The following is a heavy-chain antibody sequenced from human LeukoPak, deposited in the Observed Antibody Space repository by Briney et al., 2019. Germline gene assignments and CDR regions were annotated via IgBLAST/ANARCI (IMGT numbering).Heavy chain of an antibody. Sequence: GASVKVSSTASVGTFSNSAISGVRQAPGQGVEWVGGIIPILGTSTYAQRLQGRVTITADKSTSTAYMQLSSLRSEDPALYYCARDRRGTYSKYYFDYWGQRTLVTVSS. CDR1: VGTFSNSA. J-gene: IGHJ4*02. D-gene: IGHD1-26*01. V-gene: IGHV1-69*06. CDR2: IIPILGTS. CDR3: ARDRRGTYSKYYFDY.